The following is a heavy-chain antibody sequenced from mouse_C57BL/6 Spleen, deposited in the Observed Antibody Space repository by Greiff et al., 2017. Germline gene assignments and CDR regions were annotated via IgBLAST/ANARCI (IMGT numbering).Heavy chain of an antibody. CDR2: IDPSDSDT. V-gene: IGHV1-52*01. CDR1: GYTFTSYW. D-gene: IGHD1-1*01. CDR3: ARSRITTVGCFDV. J-gene: IGHJ1*03. Sequence: VQLQQPGAELVRPGSSVKLSCKASGYTFTSYWMPWVKQRPIQGLEWIGNIDPSDSDTHYNQKFKDKATLTVDKSSRTASMQLSSLTSEDYAVDFCARSRITTVGCFDVWGTGTTVTVSS.